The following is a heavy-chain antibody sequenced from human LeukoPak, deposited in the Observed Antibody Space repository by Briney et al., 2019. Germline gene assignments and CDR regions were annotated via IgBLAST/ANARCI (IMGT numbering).Heavy chain of an antibody. V-gene: IGHV3-11*06. CDR2: ISTTSSYT. CDR1: GFTFSDYY. CDR3: ARDLSGRYTIGY. D-gene: IGHD1-26*01. J-gene: IGHJ4*02. Sequence: PGGSLRLSCAASGFTFSDYYMSWIRQAPGKGLEWVSYISTTSSYTDYADSVRGRFAISRDNSKNTLYLQMDSLRPEDTAAYYCARDLSGRYTIGYWGQGTLVTVSS.